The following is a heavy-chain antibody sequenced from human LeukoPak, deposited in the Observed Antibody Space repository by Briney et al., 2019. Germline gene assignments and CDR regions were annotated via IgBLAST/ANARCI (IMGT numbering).Heavy chain of an antibody. CDR2: ISDSGDST. D-gene: IGHD6-19*01. Sequence: GGSLRLSCAASGFAFSSQAMGWVRQAPEKGLEWVSVISDSGDSTYYADSVKGRFTISRDNSKNTLYLQMNSLRAEDTAVYYCAKDARRSSGWYFFDHWGQGTLVTVSS. V-gene: IGHV3-23*01. CDR1: GFAFSSQA. J-gene: IGHJ4*02. CDR3: AKDARRSSGWYFFDH.